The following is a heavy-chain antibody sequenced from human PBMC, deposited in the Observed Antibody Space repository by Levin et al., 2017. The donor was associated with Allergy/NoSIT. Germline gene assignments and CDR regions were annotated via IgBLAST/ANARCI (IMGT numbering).Heavy chain of an antibody. Sequence: SQTLSLTCTISGGSFSVSYWSWLRPPPGKGLEWIGYIYYTGSTEYNPSLKSRVSMSLDTSKSQFSLQLTSVTAADTAVYYCARSLRVNFDFWGQGARVTVSS. J-gene: IGHJ4*02. D-gene: IGHD3-16*01. CDR2: IYYTGST. V-gene: IGHV4-59*01. CDR3: ARSLRVNFDF. CDR1: GGSFSVSY.